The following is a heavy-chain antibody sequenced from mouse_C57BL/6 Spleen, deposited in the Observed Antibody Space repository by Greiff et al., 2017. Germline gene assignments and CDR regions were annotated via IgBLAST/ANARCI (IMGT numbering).Heavy chain of an antibody. CDR1: GYAFSSSW. CDR2: IYPGDGDT. Sequence: QVQLQQSGPELVKPGASVKISCKASGYAFSSSWMNWVKQRPGKGLEWIGRIYPGDGDTNYNGKFKGKATLTADKSSSTAYMQLSSLTSADSAVYFCARGGSSSAWFAYWGQGTLVTVSA. V-gene: IGHV1-82*01. J-gene: IGHJ3*01. CDR3: ARGGSSSAWFAY. D-gene: IGHD1-1*01.